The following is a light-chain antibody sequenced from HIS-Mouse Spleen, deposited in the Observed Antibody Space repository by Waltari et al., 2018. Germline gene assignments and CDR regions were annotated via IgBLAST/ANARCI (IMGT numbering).Light chain of an antibody. CDR1: SSDVGRYHL. CDR2: EGS. CDR3: CSYAGSSTFVV. V-gene: IGLV2-23*03. J-gene: IGLJ2*01. Sequence: QSALTQPASVSGSPGQSITIPCTGTSSDVGRYHLVSWYQQHPGKAPKLMIYEGSKRPSGVSNRFSGSKSGNTASLTISGLQAEDEADYYCCSYAGSSTFVVFGGGTKLTVL.